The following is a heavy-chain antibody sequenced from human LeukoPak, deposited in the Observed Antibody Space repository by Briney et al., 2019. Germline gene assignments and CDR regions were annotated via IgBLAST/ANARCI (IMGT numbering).Heavy chain of an antibody. Sequence: SETLSLTCTVSGGSISSSSYYWGWLRQPPGKGLEWILSIYYSGSTYYNPSLKSRVTISVDTSKNQFSLKLSSATAADTAVYYCASPTEAGWYAPFDPWGQGTLVTVSS. CDR2: IYYSGST. CDR3: ASPTEAGWYAPFDP. CDR1: GGSISSSSYY. D-gene: IGHD6-19*01. J-gene: IGHJ5*02. V-gene: IGHV4-39*01.